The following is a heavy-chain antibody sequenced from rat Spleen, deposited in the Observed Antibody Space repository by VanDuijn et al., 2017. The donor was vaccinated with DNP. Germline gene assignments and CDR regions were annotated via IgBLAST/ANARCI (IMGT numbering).Heavy chain of an antibody. CDR1: GFTFNNYW. J-gene: IGHJ2*01. CDR2: ITNTGGSI. V-gene: IGHV5-31*01. Sequence: EVQLVESGGGLVQPGRSLKLSCVASGFTFNNYWMSWIRQAPGKGLEWVASITNTGGSIYYPDSVKGRFTISRDNAQNTLDLQMNSLRSEDTATYYCTRALITTVVTFDYWGQGVMVTVSS. D-gene: IGHD1-1*01. CDR3: TRALITTVVTFDY.